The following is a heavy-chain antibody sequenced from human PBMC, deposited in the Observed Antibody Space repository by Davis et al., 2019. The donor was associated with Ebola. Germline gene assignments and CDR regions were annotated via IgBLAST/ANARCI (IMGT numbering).Heavy chain of an antibody. J-gene: IGHJ5*02. V-gene: IGHV3-7*01. Sequence: GESLKISCAASGFTFSSYWMSWVRQAPGKGLEWVANIKQDGSEKYYVDSVKGRFTISRDNAKNSVYMQMNSLRAEDTAVYYCVMMLGYCSSTRCYGHNWFDPWGQGTLVTVSS. CDR3: VMMLGYCSSTRCYGHNWFDP. CDR1: GFTFSSYW. D-gene: IGHD2-2*01. CDR2: IKQDGSEK.